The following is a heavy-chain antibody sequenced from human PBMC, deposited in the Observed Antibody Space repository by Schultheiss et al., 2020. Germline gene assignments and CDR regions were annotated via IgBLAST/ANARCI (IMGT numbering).Heavy chain of an antibody. D-gene: IGHD4-17*01. Sequence: GGSLRLSCTASGFTFGDYAMSWFRQAPGKGLEWVGFIRSKAYGGTTDYAAPVKGRFTISRDDSKNTLYLQMNSLKTEDTAVYYCARRIHQYYGDYADYWGQGTLVTVSS. J-gene: IGHJ4*02. CDR3: ARRIHQYYGDYADY. V-gene: IGHV3-49*03. CDR2: IRSKAYGGTT. CDR1: GFTFGDYA.